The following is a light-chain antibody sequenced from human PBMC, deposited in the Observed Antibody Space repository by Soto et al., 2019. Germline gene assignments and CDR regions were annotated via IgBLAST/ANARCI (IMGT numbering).Light chain of an antibody. CDR1: QSVGTN. CDR3: QQLNYWPRIT. V-gene: IGKV3-15*01. Sequence: DIVMTQSPGTLSVSPGERATLSCRASQSVGTNLAWYQQRPGQAPRLLVYGASTRASGIPPRFSGSGSGTDFTLTISSLHSEDFAVYSCQQLNYWPRITFGQGTRLEIK. CDR2: GAS. J-gene: IGKJ5*01.